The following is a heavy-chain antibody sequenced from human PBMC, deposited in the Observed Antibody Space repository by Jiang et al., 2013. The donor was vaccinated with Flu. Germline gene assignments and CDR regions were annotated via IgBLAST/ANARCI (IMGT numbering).Heavy chain of an antibody. V-gene: IGHV3-23*01. Sequence: QLLESGGGLVQPGRSLRLSCTTSGFTFSSYAMSWVRQAPGKGLEWVSAISGSGGSTYYADSVKGRFTISRDNSKNTLYLQMNSLRAEDTAVYYCAKDQGYSSSWYLDYWGQGTLVTVSS. CDR3: AKDQGYSSSWYLDY. D-gene: IGHD6-13*01. J-gene: IGHJ4*02. CDR2: ISGSGGST. CDR1: GFTFSSYA.